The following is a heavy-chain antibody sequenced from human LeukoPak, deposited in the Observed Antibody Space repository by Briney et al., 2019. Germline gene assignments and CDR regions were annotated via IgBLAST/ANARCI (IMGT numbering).Heavy chain of an antibody. Sequence: GGSLRLSCVVSGFTFSSYAMHWVRQAPGKGLEYVSAISSNGGSTYYANSVKGRFTISRDNSKNTRYLQMGSLRVEDMAVYYCARASSGWYGYWGQGTLVTISS. V-gene: IGHV3-64*01. CDR3: ARASSGWYGY. CDR2: ISSNGGST. D-gene: IGHD6-19*01. CDR1: GFTFSSYA. J-gene: IGHJ4*02.